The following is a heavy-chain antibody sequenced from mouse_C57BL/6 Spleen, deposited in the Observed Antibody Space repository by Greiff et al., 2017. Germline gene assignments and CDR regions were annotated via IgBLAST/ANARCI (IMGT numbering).Heavy chain of an antibody. V-gene: IGHV1-59*01. CDR1: GYTFTSSW. CDR3: ARIPTTGTGDY. D-gene: IGHD4-1*02. CDR2: IDPSDSYT. Sequence: QVQLQQPGAELVRPGTSVKLSCKASGYTFTSSWMHWVKQRPGQGLEWIGVIDPSDSYTNYNQKFKGKATFTVDTSSSSAYMQLSSLTSEDSAVYYCARIPTTGTGDYWGQGTTLTVSS. J-gene: IGHJ2*01.